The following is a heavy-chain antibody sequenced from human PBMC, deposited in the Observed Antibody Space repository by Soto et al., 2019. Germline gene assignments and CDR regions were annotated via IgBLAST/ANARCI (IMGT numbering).Heavy chain of an antibody. CDR1: GFMFSTYL. D-gene: IGHD3-16*01. J-gene: IGHJ6*02. V-gene: IGHV3-7*01. CDR3: VGAPTYEVPYYYYGMDV. CDR2: IKQGGNEK. Sequence: EVQLVESGGGLVQPGGSLRLSCEASGFMFSTYLMSWVRQAPGKGLEWVANIKQGGNEKFYVDSVKGRFTISRDNAKKSLFLQMNSLRPEDTAVYYCVGAPTYEVPYYYYGMDVWGQGTTVTVSS.